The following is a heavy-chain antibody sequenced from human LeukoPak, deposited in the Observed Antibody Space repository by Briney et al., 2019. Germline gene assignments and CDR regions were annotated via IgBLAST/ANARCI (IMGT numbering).Heavy chain of an antibody. CDR1: GGSISSYY. CDR2: IYYSGST. J-gene: IGHJ4*02. Sequence: SETLSLTCTVSGGSISSYYWSWIRQPPGKGLEWIGYIYYSGSTNYNPSLKSRVTISVDTSKNQFSLKLSSVTAADTAVYYCARVVAAAVVGYWGQGTPVTVSS. CDR3: ARVVAAAVVGY. V-gene: IGHV4-59*01. D-gene: IGHD6-13*01.